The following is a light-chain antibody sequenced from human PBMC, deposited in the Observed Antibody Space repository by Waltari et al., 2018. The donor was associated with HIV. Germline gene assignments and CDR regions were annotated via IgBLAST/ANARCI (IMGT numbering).Light chain of an antibody. CDR3: CSYAGSRRV. J-gene: IGLJ1*01. Sequence: QSALTQPASVSGSPGQSITISCTGTSSDVGSYNLVSWYQQYPGKAPKLMIYEVNKRPSGISNRFSGSKSGNTAYLTISGLQAEDEADYYCCSYAGSRRVFGTGTKVTVL. V-gene: IGLV2-23*02. CDR2: EVN. CDR1: SSDVGSYNL.